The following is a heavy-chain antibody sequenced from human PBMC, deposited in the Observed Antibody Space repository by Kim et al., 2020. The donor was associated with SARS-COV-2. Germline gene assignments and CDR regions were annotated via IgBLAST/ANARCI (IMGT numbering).Heavy chain of an antibody. J-gene: IGHJ3*02. D-gene: IGHD3-10*01. Sequence: ADSGKGRFTISKDNSKNTLYLQRNSLRAEDTAVYYCWSNTMVRGQDAFDIWGQGTMVTVSS. V-gene: IGHV3-30*07. CDR3: WSNTMVRGQDAFDI.